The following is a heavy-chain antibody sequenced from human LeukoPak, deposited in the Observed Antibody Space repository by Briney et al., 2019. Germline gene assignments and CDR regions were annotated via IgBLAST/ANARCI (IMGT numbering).Heavy chain of an antibody. CDR2: INHSGST. CDR3: ARGFGIAAAGTILHY. V-gene: IGHV4-34*01. D-gene: IGHD6-13*01. Sequence: SETLSLTCAVYGGTFSGYYWTWIREPPGKGLEWIGEINHSGSTNYNPSLKSRVTISVDTSKNQFSLKLSSVTAADTAVYYCARGFGIAAAGTILHYWGQGTLVTVSS. CDR1: GGTFSGYY. J-gene: IGHJ4*02.